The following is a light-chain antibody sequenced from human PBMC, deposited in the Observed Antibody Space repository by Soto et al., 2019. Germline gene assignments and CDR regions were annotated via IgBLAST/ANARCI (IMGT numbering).Light chain of an antibody. CDR1: QSISSW. CDR3: HQYKSYSRCT. Sequence: DIQMTQSPSTLSASVGDRVTITCRASQSISSWLAWYQQKPGKAPKLLIYKASSIESGVPSRLSGSGSGTDSTHTISSLQTDDFATYDSHQYKSYSRCTFGQGT. CDR2: KAS. V-gene: IGKV1-5*03. J-gene: IGKJ5*01.